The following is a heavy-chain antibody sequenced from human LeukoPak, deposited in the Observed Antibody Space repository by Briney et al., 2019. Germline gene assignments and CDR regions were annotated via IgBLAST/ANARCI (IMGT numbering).Heavy chain of an antibody. CDR1: GGSISRYY. Sequence: PSETLSFTCTVSGGSISRYYWNWLRQPPGERLEWIGWIHYSGSTSYNPSLESRVTISVDTSKNQFSLKLSSVTAADTAVYYCARDYLPRSSYGLKNNWFDPWGQGTLVTVSS. V-gene: IGHV4-59*01. CDR2: IHYSGST. CDR3: ARDYLPRSSYGLKNNWFDP. J-gene: IGHJ5*02. D-gene: IGHD5-18*01.